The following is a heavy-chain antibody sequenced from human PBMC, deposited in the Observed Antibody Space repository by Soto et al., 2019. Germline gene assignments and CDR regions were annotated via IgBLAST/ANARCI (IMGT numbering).Heavy chain of an antibody. J-gene: IGHJ4*01. CDR3: ARGERISMLFVSVFDY. V-gene: IGHV4-39*02. CDR2: VYYSGST. Sequence: QVEMQPSGPGLVKPSETLSLTCPVSGASLTSNNYYWGWIRQSPGKGLEWIGRVYYSGSTYYNPSLKSRVSITVDMSNCSLNLRSVTAADTAVYYCARGERISMLFVSVFDYWGHGMLVSVSS. CDR1: GASLTSNNYY. D-gene: IGHD2-21*01.